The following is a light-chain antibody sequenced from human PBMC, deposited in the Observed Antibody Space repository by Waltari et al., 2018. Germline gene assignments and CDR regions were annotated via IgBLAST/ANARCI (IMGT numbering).Light chain of an antibody. CDR1: QSLLNSNGNTY. CDR2: KVT. V-gene: IGKV2D-29*02. CDR3: MQSAKDPRS. J-gene: IGKJ2*04. Sequence: EIVMTQTPLSLPVTPGESASISCRSSQSLLNSNGNTYLHWYLQKPGQSPRLLIYKVTNRESGVPDMFSGSGSGTDFTLKISRVEPEDVGTYYCMQSAKDPRSFGQGTKVEI.